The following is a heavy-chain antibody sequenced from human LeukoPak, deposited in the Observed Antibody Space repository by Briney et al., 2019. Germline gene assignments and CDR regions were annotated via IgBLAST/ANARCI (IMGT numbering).Heavy chain of an antibody. CDR3: ARANKYSYGTLFSHASFDY. D-gene: IGHD5-18*01. CDR2: MNPNSGNT. Sequence: ASVKVSCKASGYTFTAYYMNWVRQATGQGLEWMGWMNPNSGNTGYAQKFQGRVTITRNTSISTAYMELSSLRSEDTAVYYCARANKYSYGTLFSHASFDYWGQGTLVTVSS. J-gene: IGHJ4*02. CDR1: GYTFTAYY. V-gene: IGHV1-8*03.